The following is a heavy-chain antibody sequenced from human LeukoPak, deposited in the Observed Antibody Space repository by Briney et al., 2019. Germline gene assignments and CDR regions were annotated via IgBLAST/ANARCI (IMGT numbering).Heavy chain of an antibody. J-gene: IGHJ4*02. CDR1: GYTFTSYA. D-gene: IGHD5-18*01. CDR3: ARDGTARTFDY. CDR2: INVDSGNT. V-gene: IGHV1-3*01. Sequence: ASVKVSCKASGYTFTSYAMHWVRQAPGQSLEWMAWINVDSGNTKYSQEFQGRVTMTRDTSISTAYMELSRLRSDDTAVYYCARDGTARTFDYWGQGTLVTVSS.